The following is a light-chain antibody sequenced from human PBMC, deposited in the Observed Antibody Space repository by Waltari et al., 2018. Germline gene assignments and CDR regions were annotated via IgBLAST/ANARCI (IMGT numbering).Light chain of an antibody. CDR2: DVS. V-gene: IGLV2-14*01. CDR1: SSDVGGYNY. J-gene: IGLJ2*01. Sequence: QSALTQPASVSGSPGQSITISCPGTSSDVGGYNYVSWYQQHPGKAPKLMIYDVSNRPSGVSNRLSGSKSGNTASLTISGLQAEDEADYYCSSYTSSSTLVFGGGTKLTVL. CDR3: SSYTSSSTLV.